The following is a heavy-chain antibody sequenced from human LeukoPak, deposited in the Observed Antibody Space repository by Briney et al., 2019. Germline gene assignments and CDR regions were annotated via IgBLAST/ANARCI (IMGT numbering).Heavy chain of an antibody. Sequence: GASVKVSCKASGGTFSSYAISWVRQAPGQGLEWMGGIIPIFGTANYAQKFQGRVTITADESTSTAYMELSSLRSEDTAVYYCARDLDCSGGSCYSWCWFDPRGQGTLVTVSS. V-gene: IGHV1-69*13. CDR1: GGTFSSYA. CDR2: IIPIFGTA. D-gene: IGHD2-15*01. J-gene: IGHJ5*02. CDR3: ARDLDCSGGSCYSWCWFDP.